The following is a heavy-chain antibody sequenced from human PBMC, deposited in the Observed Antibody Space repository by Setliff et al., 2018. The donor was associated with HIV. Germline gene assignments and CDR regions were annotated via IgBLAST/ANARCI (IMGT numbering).Heavy chain of an antibody. Sequence: ASVTVSCKISGFLMTAYGINWVRQAPGQGPEWMGWFTSYNNKADFAPKFQGRVTLTTDTFTSTAYMELRSLRSDDTAVYYCARGGDPPYYFLGMDVWGQGTSVTVSS. V-gene: IGHV1-18*01. CDR1: GFLMTAYG. CDR2: FTSYNNKA. CDR3: ARGGDPPYYFLGMDV. D-gene: IGHD2-21*02. J-gene: IGHJ6*02.